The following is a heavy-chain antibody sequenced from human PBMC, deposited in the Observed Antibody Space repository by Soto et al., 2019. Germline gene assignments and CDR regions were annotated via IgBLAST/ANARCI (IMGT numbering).Heavy chain of an antibody. CDR3: TTDSYSTMIVVRFDY. CDR1: GGTFSSYA. Sequence: GASVKVSCKASGGTFSSYAISWVRQAPGQGLEWMGGIIPIFGTANYAQKFQGRVTITADESTSTAYMELSSLRSEDTAVYFCTTDSYSTMIVVRFDYWGHGTLVTVSS. CDR2: IIPIFGTA. D-gene: IGHD3-22*01. V-gene: IGHV1-69*13. J-gene: IGHJ4*01.